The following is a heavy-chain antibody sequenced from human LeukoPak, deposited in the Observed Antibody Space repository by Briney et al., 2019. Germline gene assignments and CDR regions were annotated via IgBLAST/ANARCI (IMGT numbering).Heavy chain of an antibody. CDR2: IWYDGGNK. J-gene: IGHJ3*02. Sequence: GGSLRLSCAASGFTFSNYGMHWVRQAPGKGLEWVAVIWYDGGNKYYADSVKGRFTISRDNSKNTLYLQMNSLRAEDTAVYYCARAQDYDSSGYVDGFDIWGQGTMVTVSS. D-gene: IGHD3-22*01. CDR3: ARAQDYDSSGYVDGFDI. V-gene: IGHV3-33*01. CDR1: GFTFSNYG.